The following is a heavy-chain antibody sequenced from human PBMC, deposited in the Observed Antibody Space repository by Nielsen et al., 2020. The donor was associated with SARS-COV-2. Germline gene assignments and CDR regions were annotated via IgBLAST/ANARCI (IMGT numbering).Heavy chain of an antibody. J-gene: IGHJ2*01. CDR3: ASSYWYFDL. Sequence: GGSLRLSCAASGFTFDDYAMHWVRQAPGKGLEWVSGISWNSGSIGYADSEKGRFTISRDNAKNSLYLQMNSLRAEDTALYYCASSYWYFDLWGRGTLVTVSS. V-gene: IGHV3-9*01. CDR2: ISWNSGSI. CDR1: GFTFDDYA.